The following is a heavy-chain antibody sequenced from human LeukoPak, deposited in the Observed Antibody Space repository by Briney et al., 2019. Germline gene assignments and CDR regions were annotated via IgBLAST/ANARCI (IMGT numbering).Heavy chain of an antibody. CDR1: GFTFSSYA. D-gene: IGHD6-13*01. CDR2: ISSNGDIT. Sequence: GGSLRLSCSASGFTFSSYALHWVRQAPGKGLEFVSGISSNGDITYYADSVKGRFTISRDNSKNSLYLQMSSLRAEDTAVYYCVKPAAGRYGYWGQGTLVTVSS. V-gene: IGHV3-64D*09. J-gene: IGHJ4*02. CDR3: VKPAAGRYGY.